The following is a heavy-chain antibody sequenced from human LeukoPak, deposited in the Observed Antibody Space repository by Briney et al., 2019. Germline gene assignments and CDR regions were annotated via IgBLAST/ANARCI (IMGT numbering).Heavy chain of an antibody. V-gene: IGHV4-38-2*02. J-gene: IGHJ5*02. Sequence: SETLSLTCTVSGYSISSGYYWGWIRQPPGKGLEWIGSIYHGGSTFYNPSLKSRVTISVDRSKNQFSLKLSSVTAADTAVYYCASLGMERATTNWFDTWGQGTLVTVSS. D-gene: IGHD1-26*01. CDR3: ASLGMERATTNWFDT. CDR1: GYSISSGYY. CDR2: IYHGGST.